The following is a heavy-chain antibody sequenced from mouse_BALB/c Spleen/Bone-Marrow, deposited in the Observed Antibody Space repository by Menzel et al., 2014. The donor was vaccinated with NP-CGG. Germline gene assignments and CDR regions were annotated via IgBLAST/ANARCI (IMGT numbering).Heavy chain of an antibody. CDR3: ARPGYYGYQDV. Sequence: EVKLMESGGGLVQPGGSLKLSCAASGFDFSRYWMTWVRPAPGKGLEWIGEINPDSSTINYTPSLKEKFIISRDNAKNTLYLQMSKVRSEDTALYYCARPGYYGYQDVWGAGTTVTVSS. D-gene: IGHD1-2*01. V-gene: IGHV4-1*02. CDR2: INPDSSTI. CDR1: GFDFSRYW. J-gene: IGHJ1*01.